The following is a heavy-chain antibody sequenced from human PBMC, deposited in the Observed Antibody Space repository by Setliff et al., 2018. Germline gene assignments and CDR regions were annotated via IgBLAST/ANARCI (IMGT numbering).Heavy chain of an antibody. CDR3: ATYCSGGSCYSFLYNYYYYGMDV. V-gene: IGHV1-8*02. Sequence: ASVKVSCKASGYTLTSYDINWVRQATGQGLEWMGWMNPNSGNTGYAQKFQGRVTMTRNTSISTAYMGLSSLRSEDTAVYYCATYCSGGSCYSFLYNYYYYGMDVWGQGTTVTVSS. D-gene: IGHD2-15*01. CDR2: MNPNSGNT. J-gene: IGHJ6*02. CDR1: GYTLTSYD.